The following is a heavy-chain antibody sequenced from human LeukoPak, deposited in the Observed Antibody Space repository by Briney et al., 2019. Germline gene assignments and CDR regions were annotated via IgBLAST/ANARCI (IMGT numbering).Heavy chain of an antibody. V-gene: IGHV3-23*01. Sequence: GGSLTLSCAASDFTFMRHTMSWVRQAPGKGLEWVSGISGAGGVSYYADSVKGRFTISRDNSKNTFYLKMTNLGVEDTATYYCAKDYRAVRDEIVMENWFDHWGRGTLVIVSS. J-gene: IGHJ5*02. CDR2: ISGAGGVS. CDR3: AKDYRAVRDEIVMENWFDH. CDR1: DFTFMRHT. D-gene: IGHD3-10*01.